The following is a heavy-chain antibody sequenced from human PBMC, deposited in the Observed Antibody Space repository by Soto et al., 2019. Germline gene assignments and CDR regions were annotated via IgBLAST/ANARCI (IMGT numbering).Heavy chain of an antibody. V-gene: IGHV5-10-1*01. J-gene: IGHJ4*02. Sequence: PGESLKISCKGSGYSFTSYWISWVRQMPGKGLEWMGRIDPSDSYTNYSPSFQGHVTISADKSISTAYLQWSSLKASDTAMYYCARVGTTVTTLFDYWGQGTLVTVSS. D-gene: IGHD4-17*01. CDR1: GYSFTSYW. CDR3: ARVGTTVTTLFDY. CDR2: IDPSDSYT.